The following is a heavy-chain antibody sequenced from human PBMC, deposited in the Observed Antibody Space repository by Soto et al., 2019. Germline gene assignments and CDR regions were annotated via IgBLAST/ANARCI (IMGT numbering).Heavy chain of an antibody. CDR1: GFTFSSYG. J-gene: IGHJ6*02. V-gene: IGHV3-30*18. CDR2: ILYDGSNK. CDR3: AKDNGPYYYYGMDV. Sequence: QVQLVESGGGVVQPGRSLRLSCAASGFTFSSYGMHWVRQAPGKGLEWVAVILYDGSNKYYADSVKGRFTISRDNSKNTLYLQMNSRRAEDTAVYDCAKDNGPYYYYGMDVWGQGTTLTVSS.